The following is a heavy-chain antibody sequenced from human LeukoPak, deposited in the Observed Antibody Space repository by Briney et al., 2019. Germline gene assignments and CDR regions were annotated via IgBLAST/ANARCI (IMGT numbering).Heavy chain of an antibody. V-gene: IGHV1-3*01. CDR3: ARENSGYGYSFDY. Sequence: ASVKVSCKASGGTFSSYAISWVRQAPGQRLEWMGWINAGNGNTKYSQKFQGRVTISRDTSASTAYMELSSLRSEDTAVYYCARENSGYGYSFDYWGQGTLVTVSS. J-gene: IGHJ4*02. CDR1: GGTFSSYA. D-gene: IGHD5-12*01. CDR2: INAGNGNT.